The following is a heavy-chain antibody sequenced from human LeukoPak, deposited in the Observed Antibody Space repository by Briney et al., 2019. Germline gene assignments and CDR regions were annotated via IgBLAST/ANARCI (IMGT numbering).Heavy chain of an antibody. CDR3: AKDQVRGVRGVSFFDY. J-gene: IGHJ4*02. V-gene: IGHV3-30*18. CDR1: GFTFSSYG. D-gene: IGHD3-10*01. CDR2: ISYDGSNK. Sequence: GGSLRLSCAASGFTFSSYGMHWVRQAPGKGLEWVAVISYDGSNKYYADSVKGRFTISRDNSKNTLYLQMNSPRAEDTAVYYCAKDQVRGVRGVSFFDYWGQGTLVTVSS.